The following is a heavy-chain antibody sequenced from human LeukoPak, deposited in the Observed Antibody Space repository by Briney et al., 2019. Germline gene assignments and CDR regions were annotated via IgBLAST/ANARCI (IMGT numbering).Heavy chain of an antibody. CDR3: AKVKGLRGIVGTTTRGFLDY. CDR2: ISGSGGNR. Sequence: PGGSLRLSCAASGFTFSSYAMSWVRQAPGKGLEWVSGISGSGGNRYNADSAKGRFTISRDNSKNTLYLQMSSLRAEDTAVYYCAKVKGLRGIVGTTTRGFLDYWGQGTLVTVSS. D-gene: IGHD1-26*01. V-gene: IGHV3-23*01. CDR1: GFTFSSYA. J-gene: IGHJ4*02.